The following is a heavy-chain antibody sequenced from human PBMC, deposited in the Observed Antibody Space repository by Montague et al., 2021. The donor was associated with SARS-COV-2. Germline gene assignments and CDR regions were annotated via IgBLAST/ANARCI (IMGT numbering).Heavy chain of an antibody. Sequence: SETLSLTCTVFGGSISSSSYYWGWIRQPPGKGLEWIGSIYYSGSTYYNPSHKSRVTISVDTSKNQFSLKLSSVTAADTAVYYCARHYGVVVPAAIYYYYGMDVWGQGTTVTVSS. CDR3: ARHYGVVVPAAIYYYYGMDV. CDR2: IYYSGST. V-gene: IGHV4-39*01. D-gene: IGHD2-2*02. J-gene: IGHJ6*02. CDR1: GGSISSSSYY.